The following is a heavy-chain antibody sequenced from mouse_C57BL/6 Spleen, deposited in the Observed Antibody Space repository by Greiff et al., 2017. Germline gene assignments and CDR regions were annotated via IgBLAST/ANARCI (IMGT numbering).Heavy chain of an antibody. CDR2: IHPNSGST. CDR3: AKITTVDYFDY. Sequence: QVQLQQSGAELVKPGASVKLSCKASGYTFTSYWMHWVKQRPGQGLEWIGMIHPNSGSTNYNEKFKSKATLTVDKSSSTAYMQLSSLTSEDSAVYYCAKITTVDYFDYWGQGTTLTVSS. J-gene: IGHJ2*01. CDR1: GYTFTSYW. V-gene: IGHV1-64*01. D-gene: IGHD1-1*01.